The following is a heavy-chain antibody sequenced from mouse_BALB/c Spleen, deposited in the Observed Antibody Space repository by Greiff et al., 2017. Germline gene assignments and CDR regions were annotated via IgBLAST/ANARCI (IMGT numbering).Heavy chain of an antibody. D-gene: IGHD3-1*01. CDR1: GFSLTSYG. V-gene: IGHV2-9*02. Sequence: QVQLKQSGPGLVAPSQSLSITCTVSGFSLTSYGVHWVRQPPGKGLEWLGVIWAGGSTNYNSALMSRLSISKDNSKSQVFLKMNSLQTDDTAMYYCAREGLHGFAYWGQGTLVTVSA. CDR2: IWAGGST. CDR3: AREGLHGFAY. J-gene: IGHJ3*01.